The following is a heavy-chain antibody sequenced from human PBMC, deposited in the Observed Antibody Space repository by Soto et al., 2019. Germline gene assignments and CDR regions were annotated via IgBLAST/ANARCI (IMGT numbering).Heavy chain of an antibody. CDR3: ARAARIAADY. CDR2: SHHSGST. J-gene: IGHJ4*02. D-gene: IGHD6-25*01. Sequence: QVQLQESGPGLVKPSGTLSLTCAVSGGSISTSNWWTWVRQPPGKGLEWIGESHHSGSTNSNPSLKSRVTLLIPKSKNQFSLNLSSVTAADTAMYYCARAARIAADYWGQGTLVTVSS. V-gene: IGHV4-4*02. CDR1: GGSISTSNW.